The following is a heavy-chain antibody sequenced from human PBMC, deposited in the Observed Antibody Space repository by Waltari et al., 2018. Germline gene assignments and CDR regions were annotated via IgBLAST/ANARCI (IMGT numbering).Heavy chain of an antibody. D-gene: IGHD5-12*01. Sequence: QVQLQQWGAGLLNPSETLSLTCAVYGGSFSGYYWSWIRQPPGKGLEWIGEINHSGSTNYNPSLKSRVTISVDTSKNQFSLKRSSVTAADTAVYYCARGGRWLQRTFDYWGQGTLVTVSS. J-gene: IGHJ4*02. CDR1: GGSFSGYY. CDR2: INHSGST. V-gene: IGHV4-34*01. CDR3: ARGGRWLQRTFDY.